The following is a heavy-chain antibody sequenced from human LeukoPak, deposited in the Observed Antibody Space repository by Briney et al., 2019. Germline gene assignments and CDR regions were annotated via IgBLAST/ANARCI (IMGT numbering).Heavy chain of an antibody. CDR2: ISAYNGYT. CDR1: DYTFTNYG. CDR3: ARLVSYFGSGSYYSDY. V-gene: IGHV1-18*01. D-gene: IGHD3-10*01. J-gene: IGHJ4*02. Sequence: GASVKVSCKASDYTFTNYGINWVRQAPGQGLEWMGWISAYNGYTKYAQKFQDRVTMTTDTSTSTAYMELWSLRSEDTAVYYCARLVSYFGSGSYYSDYWGQGTLVTVAS.